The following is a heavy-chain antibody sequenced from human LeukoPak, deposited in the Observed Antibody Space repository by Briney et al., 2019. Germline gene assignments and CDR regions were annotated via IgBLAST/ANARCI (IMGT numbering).Heavy chain of an antibody. V-gene: IGHV3-30*03. CDR3: ARAYYGSGSYPYFDY. CDR1: GFTFSSYG. D-gene: IGHD3-10*01. J-gene: IGHJ4*02. Sequence: GGSLRLSCAASGFTFSSYGMHWVRQAPGKGLEWVAVISYDGSNKYYADSVKGRFTISRDNSKNTLYLQMNSLRAEDTAVYYCARAYYGSGSYPYFDYWGQGTLVTVSS. CDR2: ISYDGSNK.